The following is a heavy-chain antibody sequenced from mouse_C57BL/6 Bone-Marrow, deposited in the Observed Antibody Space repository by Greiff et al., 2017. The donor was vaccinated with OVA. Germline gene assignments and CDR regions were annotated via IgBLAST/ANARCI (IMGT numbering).Heavy chain of an antibody. CDR3: AADYDLYWYFDV. CDR1: GYTFTSYW. CDR2: IDPSDSYT. D-gene: IGHD2-4*01. Sequence: VQLQQPGAELVKPGASVKLSCKASGYTFTSYWMQWVKQRPGQGLEWIGEIDPSDSYTNYNQKFKGKATLTVDTSSSTAYMQPSSLTSEDSAVYYCAADYDLYWYFDVWGTGTTVTVSS. J-gene: IGHJ1*03. V-gene: IGHV1-50*01.